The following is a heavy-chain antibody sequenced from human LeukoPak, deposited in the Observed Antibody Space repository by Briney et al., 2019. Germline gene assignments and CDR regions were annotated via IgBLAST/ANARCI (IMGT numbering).Heavy chain of an antibody. V-gene: IGHV4-34*01. J-gene: IGHJ4*02. CDR2: INHSGST. CDR3: ARAPPGGSSSWYLNY. D-gene: IGHD6-13*01. CDR1: GGSFSGYY. Sequence: SETLSLTCAVYGGSFSGYYWSWIRQPPGKGLEWIGEINHSGSTNYNPSLKSRVTISVDTSKNQFSLNLSSVTAADTAVYYCARAPPGGSSSWYLNYWGQGTLVTVSS.